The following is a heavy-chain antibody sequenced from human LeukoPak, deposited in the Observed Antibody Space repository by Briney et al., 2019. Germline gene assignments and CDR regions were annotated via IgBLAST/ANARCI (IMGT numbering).Heavy chain of an antibody. V-gene: IGHV4-39*01. D-gene: IGHD3-3*01. Sequence: SETLSLTCTVSGGSISSSSYYWGWIRQPPGKGLEWIGSIYYSGSTYYNPSLKSRVTISVDTSKNQFSLKLSSVTAADTAVYYCARRSPPYDFWSGYYKGVGTYYFDYWGQGTLVTVSS. CDR2: IYYSGST. CDR3: ARRSPPYDFWSGYYKGVGTYYFDY. CDR1: GGSISSSSYY. J-gene: IGHJ4*02.